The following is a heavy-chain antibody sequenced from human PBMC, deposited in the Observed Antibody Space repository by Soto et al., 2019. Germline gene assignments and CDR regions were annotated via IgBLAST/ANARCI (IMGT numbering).Heavy chain of an antibody. V-gene: IGHV1-69*13. CDR3: ARSQGSSTSLEIYYYYYYGMDV. D-gene: IGHD2-2*01. CDR1: GGTFSNYA. CDR2: IIPISGTA. J-gene: IGHJ6*02. Sequence: SVKVSCKASGGTFSNYAISWVRQAPGQGLEWMGGIIPISGTANYAQKFQGRVTITAGESTSTAYMELSSLRSGDTAVYYCARSQGSSTSLEIYYYYYYGMDVWGQGTTVTVSS.